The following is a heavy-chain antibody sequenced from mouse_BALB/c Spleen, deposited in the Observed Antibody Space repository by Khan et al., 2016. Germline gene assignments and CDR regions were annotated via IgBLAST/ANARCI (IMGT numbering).Heavy chain of an antibody. V-gene: IGHV9-2-1*01. J-gene: IGHJ3*01. Sequence: QIQLVQSGPELKKPGETVKISCKASGYTFTDYSIHWVKQAPGKGFKWMGWINTETGEATYADDFKGRFAFSLETSASTAHFQIDNLKNEDKATYFCVSRDNIGPFAFWGQGTLVTVSA. CDR3: VSRDNIGPFAF. CDR2: INTETGEA. CDR1: GYTFTDYS.